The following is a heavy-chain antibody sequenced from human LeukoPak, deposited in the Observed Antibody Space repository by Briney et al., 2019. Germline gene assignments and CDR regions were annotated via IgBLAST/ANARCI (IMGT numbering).Heavy chain of an antibody. J-gene: IGHJ4*02. D-gene: IGHD6-19*01. V-gene: IGHV4-39*07. CDR3: ARDHIAVSSFDQ. CDR1: GASISYSGFF. Sequence: KSSETLSLTCTVSGASISYSGFFWGWIRQPPGKGLEWIGSIYYFGTTYYNPSLKTRVAMSVDMSKNQFSLKLTSVTAADTAVYYCARDHIAVSSFDQWGQGTLVTVSS. CDR2: IYYFGTT.